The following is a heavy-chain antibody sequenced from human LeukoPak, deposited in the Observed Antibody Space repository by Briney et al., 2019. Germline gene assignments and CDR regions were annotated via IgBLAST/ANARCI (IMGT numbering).Heavy chain of an antibody. CDR3: ARVRCSSNSCFPDY. CDR2: IKQDGSDK. Sequence: GGSLRLSCAASGFTFSTYWMSWVREAPGKGLEWVANIKQDGSDKYYVDSVKGRFTISRDNAKNSLFLQMNSLRAEDTAVYYCARVRCSSNSCFPDYWGQGTLVTVSS. D-gene: IGHD2-2*01. J-gene: IGHJ4*02. CDR1: GFTFSTYW. V-gene: IGHV3-7*01.